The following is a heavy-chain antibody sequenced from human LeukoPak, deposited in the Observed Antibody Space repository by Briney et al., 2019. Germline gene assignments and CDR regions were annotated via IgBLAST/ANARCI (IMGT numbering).Heavy chain of an antibody. D-gene: IGHD2-2*01. J-gene: IGHJ3*02. CDR3: ARGSSYCTSTSCYGAFDI. V-gene: IGHV3-21*01. CDR1: GFTFSSYS. CDR2: LSSSSRSI. Sequence: GGSLRLSCAASGFTFSSYSMNWVRQAPGKGLEWVSSLSSSSRSIYYADSVKGRFTISRDNARNSLYLQMNSLRAEDTAVYYCARGSSYCTSTSCYGAFDIWGQGTMVTVSS.